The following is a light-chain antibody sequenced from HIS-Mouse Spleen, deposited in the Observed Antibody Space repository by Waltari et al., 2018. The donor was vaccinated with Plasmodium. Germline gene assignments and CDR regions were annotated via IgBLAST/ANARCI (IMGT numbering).Light chain of an antibody. CDR1: SSDVGSYNL. V-gene: IGLV2-14*02. CDR3: QAWDSSTVV. CDR2: EGS. Sequence: QSALTQPASVSGSPGQSITISCTGTSSDVGSYNLVSWYQQHPGKAPKLMIFEGSKRPSGLPERFSGSNSGNTATLTISGTQAMDEADYDCQAWDSSTVVFGGGTKLTVL. J-gene: IGLJ2*01.